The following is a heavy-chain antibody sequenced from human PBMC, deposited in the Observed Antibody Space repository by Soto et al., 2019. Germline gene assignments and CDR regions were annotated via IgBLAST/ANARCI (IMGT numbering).Heavy chain of an antibody. CDR3: ARESVAVAGNDPYYYYYGMDV. J-gene: IGHJ6*02. V-gene: IGHV4-61*01. CDR1: GGSVSSGSYY. D-gene: IGHD6-19*01. CDR2: IYYSGST. Sequence: SETLSLTCTVSGGSVSSGSYYWSWIRQPPGKGLEWIGYIYYSGSTNYNPSLKSRVTISVDTSKNQFSLKLSSVTAADTAVYYCARESVAVAGNDPYYYYYGMDVWGQGTLVTVSS.